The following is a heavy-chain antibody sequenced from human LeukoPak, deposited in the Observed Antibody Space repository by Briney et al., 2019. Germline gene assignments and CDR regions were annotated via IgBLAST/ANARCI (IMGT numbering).Heavy chain of an antibody. D-gene: IGHD4-17*01. CDR2: IYPGDSDT. CDR3: ATSTVTTSLDY. CDR1: GLTFSSYA. J-gene: IGHJ4*02. V-gene: IGHV5-51*01. Sequence: GGSLRLSCAASGLTFSSYAMSWVRQMPGKGLEWMGIIYPGDSDTRYSPSFQGQVTISADKSISTAYLQWSSLKASDIAMYYCATSTVTTSLDYWGQGTLVTVSS.